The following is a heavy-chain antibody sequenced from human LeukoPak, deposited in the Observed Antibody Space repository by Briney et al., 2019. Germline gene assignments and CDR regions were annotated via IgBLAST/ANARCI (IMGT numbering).Heavy chain of an antibody. CDR3: ARSSSDF. J-gene: IGHJ4*02. Sequence: GGSLRLSCAASGFTFSTNAMAWVRQAPGKGLEWVSAIRGSGDDTYYADSVKGRFTISRDNSKNTLSLQMNSLRAEDTAVYFCARSSSDFWGQGTLVTVSS. CDR2: IRGSGDDT. CDR1: GFTFSTNA. V-gene: IGHV3-23*01.